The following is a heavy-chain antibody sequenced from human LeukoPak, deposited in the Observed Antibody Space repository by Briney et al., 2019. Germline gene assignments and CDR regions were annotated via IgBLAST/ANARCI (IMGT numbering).Heavy chain of an antibody. V-gene: IGHV3-30-3*01. CDR3: ARDGPWIQLWLPSRGYFDY. Sequence: TGRSLRLSCAASGFTFSSYAMHWVRQAPGKGLEWVAVISYDGSNNYYADSVKGRFTISRDNSKNTLYLQMNSLRAEDTAVYYCARDGPWIQLWLPSRGYFDYWGQGTLVTVSS. J-gene: IGHJ4*02. D-gene: IGHD5-18*01. CDR1: GFTFSSYA. CDR2: ISYDGSNN.